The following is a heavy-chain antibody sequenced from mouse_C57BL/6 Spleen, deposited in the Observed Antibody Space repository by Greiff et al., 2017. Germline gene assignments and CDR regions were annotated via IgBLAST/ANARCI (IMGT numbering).Heavy chain of an antibody. Sequence: QVQLQQSGAELMKPGASVKLSCKATGYTFTGYWIQWVKQRPGHGLEWIGEILPGGGSTNYNAKFKGKATFTADTSSTTAYMHLSSLTTEDSAIYDCARGEGGLRDAMDYWGQGTSGTVSS. CDR2: ILPGGGST. D-gene: IGHD2-2*01. CDR3: ARGEGGLRDAMDY. V-gene: IGHV1-9*01. J-gene: IGHJ4*01. CDR1: GYTFTGYW.